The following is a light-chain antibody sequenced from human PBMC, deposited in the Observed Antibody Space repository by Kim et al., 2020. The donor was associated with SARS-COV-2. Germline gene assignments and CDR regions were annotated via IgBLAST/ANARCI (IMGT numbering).Light chain of an antibody. V-gene: IGLV10-54*04. CDR1: SNNIGYEG. CDR2: RNN. CDR3: SAWDRSLSAWV. Sequence: RQTATLTCTGNSNNIGYEGAAWRQQHQGHPPKLLSYRNNNRPSGISDRFSASRSGNTAYLTITGLQPEDETDYYCSAWDRSLSAWVFGGGTQLTVL. J-gene: IGLJ3*02.